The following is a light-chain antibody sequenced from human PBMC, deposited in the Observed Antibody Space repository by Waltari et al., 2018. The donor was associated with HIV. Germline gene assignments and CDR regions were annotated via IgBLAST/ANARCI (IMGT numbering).Light chain of an antibody. CDR1: SSNIGAGFD. Sequence: QSVLTQPPSVSGAPGQRVTISCTGSSSNIGAGFDVPWYQPLPGTAPRLLIYGNNNRPSGVPDRFSGSKSGTSASLAITGLQAEDEADYDCQAYDSSLSGWVFGGRTKLTVL. CDR3: QAYDSSLSGWV. V-gene: IGLV1-40*01. J-gene: IGLJ3*02. CDR2: GNN.